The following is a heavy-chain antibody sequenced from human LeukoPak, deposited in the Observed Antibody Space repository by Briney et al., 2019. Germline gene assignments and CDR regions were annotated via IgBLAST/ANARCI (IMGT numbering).Heavy chain of an antibody. D-gene: IGHD3-3*01. V-gene: IGHV3-21*01. J-gene: IGHJ5*02. CDR2: ISSSSSYI. CDR3: ARVNTYYDFWSGLSGWFDP. Sequence: GGSLRLSCAASGFTFSSYSMNWVRQAPGKGPEWVSSISSSSSYIYYADSVKGRFTISRDNAKNSLYLQMNSLRAEDTAVYYCARVNTYYDFWSGLSGWFDPWGQGTLVTVSS. CDR1: GFTFSSYS.